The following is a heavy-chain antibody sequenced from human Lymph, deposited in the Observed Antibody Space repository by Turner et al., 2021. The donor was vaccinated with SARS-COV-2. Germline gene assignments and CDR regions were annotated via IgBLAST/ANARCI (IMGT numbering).Heavy chain of an antibody. J-gene: IGHJ6*02. CDR3: ARDVERYNDFWSGYSGGYGLDV. D-gene: IGHD3-3*01. CDR1: GYTFNGDY. Sequence: QLQLVQSGAEVKKPGASVKVACKASGYTFNGDYMHWVRQAPGQGLEWMGWINPNSGGTNYAQKFQGRVTMTRDTSISTAYMELSRLRSDDTAVYYCARDVERYNDFWSGYSGGYGLDVWGQGTTVTVSS. CDR2: INPNSGGT. V-gene: IGHV1-2*02.